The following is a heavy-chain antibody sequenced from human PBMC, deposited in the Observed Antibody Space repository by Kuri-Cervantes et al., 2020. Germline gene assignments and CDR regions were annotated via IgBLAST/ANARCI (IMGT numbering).Heavy chain of an antibody. D-gene: IGHD5-18*01. CDR3: ASARYSYDFDY. Sequence: SETLSLTCAVYGGSFSGYYWSWIRQPAGKGLEWIGRIYTSGSTNYNPSLKSRVTISVDKSKNQFSLKLSSVTAADTAVYYCASARYSYDFDYWGQGTLVTVSS. CDR1: GGSFSGYY. J-gene: IGHJ4*02. CDR2: IYTSGST. V-gene: IGHV4-59*10.